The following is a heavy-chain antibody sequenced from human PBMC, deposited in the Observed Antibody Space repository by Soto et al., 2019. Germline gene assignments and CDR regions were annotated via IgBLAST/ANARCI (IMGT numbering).Heavy chain of an antibody. Sequence: EVHLLESGGGLVRPGGSLRLSCAASGFTFSPYDMTWVRQAPGKGLEWVSTISSGGTNTYYADSVKGRFAISRDNSKNTLFLQMDSLRVDDPAVYFCAKARLELVLRGPFETWGQGTMVTVSS. V-gene: IGHV3-23*01. CDR3: AKARLELVLRGPFET. CDR1: GFTFSPYD. J-gene: IGHJ3*02. D-gene: IGHD3-10*01. CDR2: ISSGGTNT.